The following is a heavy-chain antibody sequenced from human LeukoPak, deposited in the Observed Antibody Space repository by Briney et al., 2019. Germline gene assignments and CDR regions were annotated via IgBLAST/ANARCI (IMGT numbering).Heavy chain of an antibody. D-gene: IGHD2-15*01. CDR2: IYYSGST. Sequence: SETLSLTCTVSGGSISSYYWSWIRQFPGKGLERIGYIYYSGSTNYNPSLKSRVTISIDTSKNQFSLKVTSVTAADTAVYYCARSGGYYYYYMDVWGKGTTVTVSS. V-gene: IGHV4-59*08. CDR1: GGSISSYY. CDR3: ARSGGYYYYYMDV. J-gene: IGHJ6*03.